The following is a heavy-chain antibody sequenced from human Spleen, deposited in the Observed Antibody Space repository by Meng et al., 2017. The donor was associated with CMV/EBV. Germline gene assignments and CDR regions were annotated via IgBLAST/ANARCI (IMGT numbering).Heavy chain of an antibody. CDR1: GFTFSSYE. CDR2: VSPTGSTT. V-gene: IGHV3-48*03. D-gene: IGHD6-6*01. CDR3: VRDKRARVFDH. Sequence: GGSLRLSCAASGFTFSSYEVNWVRQAPGKGLEWVSYVSPTGSTTYYADSVKGRFTISRDNTQNSLYLQMNSLRAEDTAVYYCVRDKRARVFDHWGQGTLVTVSS. J-gene: IGHJ4*02.